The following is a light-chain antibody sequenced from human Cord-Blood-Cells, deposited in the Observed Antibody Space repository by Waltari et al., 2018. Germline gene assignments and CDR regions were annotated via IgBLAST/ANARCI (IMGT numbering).Light chain of an antibody. CDR2: DVS. CDR1: SSDVGGYNY. Sequence: QSALTQPASVSVSPGQSTTISCTGTSSDVGGYNYDPWDPQHPGKAPKLIIYDVSKRPYGFAHLIPGSKSSSTASLTMSGLQAEDEADYYCSSYTSSSTNVFGTGTKVTVL. V-gene: IGLV2-14*01. J-gene: IGLJ1*01. CDR3: SSYTSSSTNV.